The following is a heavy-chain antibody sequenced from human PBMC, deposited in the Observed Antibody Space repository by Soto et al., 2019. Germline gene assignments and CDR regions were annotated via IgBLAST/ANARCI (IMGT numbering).Heavy chain of an antibody. J-gene: IGHJ4*02. V-gene: IGHV1-8*01. D-gene: IGHD4-17*01. CDR3: TTSTNDYGDRH. CDR2: MNPNSGNT. Sequence: QVQLVQSGAEVKKPGASVKVSCKASGYTFTSYDINWVRQATGQGLEWMGWMNPNSGNTGYAQKFQGRVTMTRNTSTSTAYMELSSPRSEDTAVYYCTTSTNDYGDRHWAQGPLVTVSS. CDR1: GYTFTSYD.